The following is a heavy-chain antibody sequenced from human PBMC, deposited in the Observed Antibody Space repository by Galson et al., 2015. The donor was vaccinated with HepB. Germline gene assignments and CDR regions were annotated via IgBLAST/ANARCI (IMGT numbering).Heavy chain of an antibody. D-gene: IGHD1-26*01. V-gene: IGHV3-21*01. CDR3: AREVHVGATTHAGDY. Sequence: SLRLSCAASGFTFSSYSMNWVRQAPGKGLEWVSSISSSSSYIYYADSVKGRFTISRDNAKNSLYLQMNSLRAEDTAVYYCAREVHVGATTHAGDYWGQGTLVTVSS. J-gene: IGHJ4*02. CDR2: ISSSSSYI. CDR1: GFTFSSYS.